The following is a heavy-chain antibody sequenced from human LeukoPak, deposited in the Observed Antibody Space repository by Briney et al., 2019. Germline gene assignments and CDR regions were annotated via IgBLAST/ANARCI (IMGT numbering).Heavy chain of an antibody. D-gene: IGHD3-3*01. CDR1: GGSISSSRYY. CDR3: ARHPFVARFWSGYFPFYYFDY. Sequence: SETLSLTCTVSGGSISSSRYYWRWIRQPPGKGLEWIGSIYYSGSTYYNPSLKSRVTISVDTSKNQFSLKLSSVTAADTAVYCCARHPFVARFWSGYFPFYYFDYWGQGTLVTVSS. CDR2: IYYSGST. J-gene: IGHJ4*02. V-gene: IGHV4-39*01.